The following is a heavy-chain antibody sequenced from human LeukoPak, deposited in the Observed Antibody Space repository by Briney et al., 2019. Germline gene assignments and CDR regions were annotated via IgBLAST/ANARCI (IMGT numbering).Heavy chain of an antibody. CDR1: GFTFSSYA. D-gene: IGHD3-10*01. J-gene: IGHJ4*02. CDR2: ISYDGSNN. Sequence: GRSLRLSCAASGFTFSSYAMHWVRQAPGKGREWVTIISYDGSNNHYGDSVKGRFTISRDNSKNPLYLQMNSLRAEDTAVYYCARPDSYYYGSGSYYSSFDYWGQGTLVTVST. CDR3: ARPDSYYYGSGSYYSSFDY. V-gene: IGHV3-30*04.